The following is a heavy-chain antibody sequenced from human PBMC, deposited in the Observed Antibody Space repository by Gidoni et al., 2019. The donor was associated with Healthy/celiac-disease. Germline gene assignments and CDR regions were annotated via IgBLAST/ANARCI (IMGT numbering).Heavy chain of an antibody. J-gene: IGHJ4*02. Sequence: SYGMHWVRQAPGKGLEWVEVIWYDGSNKYYADSVKGRFTISRDNSKNTLYLQMNSLRAEDTAVYYCARDASRYSSGWLQGSSFDYWGQGTLVTVSS. D-gene: IGHD6-19*01. V-gene: IGHV3-33*01. CDR1: SYG. CDR3: ARDASRYSSGWLQGSSFDY. CDR2: IWYDGSNK.